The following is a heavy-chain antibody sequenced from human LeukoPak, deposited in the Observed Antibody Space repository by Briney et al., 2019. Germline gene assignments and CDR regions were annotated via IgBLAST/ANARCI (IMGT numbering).Heavy chain of an antibody. J-gene: IGHJ4*02. D-gene: IGHD2-2*01. Sequence: GGSLRLSCAASGFTFSSYAMHWVRQAPGKGLEYVSAISSNGGSTYYANSVKGRFTISRDNSKNTLYLQMGSLRAEDMAVYYCARAYYHCSSTSCYLPYWGQGTLVTVSS. CDR3: ARAYYHCSSTSCYLPY. V-gene: IGHV3-64*01. CDR1: GFTFSSYA. CDR2: ISSNGGST.